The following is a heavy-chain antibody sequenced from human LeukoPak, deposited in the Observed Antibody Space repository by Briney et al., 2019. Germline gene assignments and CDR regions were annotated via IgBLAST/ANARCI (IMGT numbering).Heavy chain of an antibody. CDR3: ARDGSGPWPRFGDAFDI. V-gene: IGHV3-66*01. CDR1: GFTVSSNY. Sequence: GGSLRLSCAAYGFTVSSNYMSWVRQAPGKGLEWVSVIYSGGSTYYADSVKGRFTISRDNSKNTLYLQMNSLRAEDTAVYYCARDGSGPWPRFGDAFDIWGQGTMVTVSS. J-gene: IGHJ3*02. CDR2: IYSGGST. D-gene: IGHD3-3*01.